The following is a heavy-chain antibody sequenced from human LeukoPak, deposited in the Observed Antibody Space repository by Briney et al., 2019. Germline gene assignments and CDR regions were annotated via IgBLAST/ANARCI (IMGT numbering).Heavy chain of an antibody. D-gene: IGHD6-13*01. Sequence: SETLSLTCAVYGGSFSGYYWSWIRQPPGKGLEWIGEINHSGSTNYNPSLKSRVTISVDTSKNQFSLKLSSVTAADTAVCYCASRLTHIAAAGTSWFDPWGQGTLVTVSS. CDR3: ASRLTHIAAAGTSWFDP. V-gene: IGHV4-34*01. CDR1: GGSFSGYY. CDR2: INHSGST. J-gene: IGHJ5*02.